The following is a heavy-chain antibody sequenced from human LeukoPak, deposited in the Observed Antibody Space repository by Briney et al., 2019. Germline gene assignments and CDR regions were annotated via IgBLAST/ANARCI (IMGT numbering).Heavy chain of an antibody. V-gene: IGHV7-4-1*02. Sequence: GASVKVSCKASRYTFNTYALNWVRQAPGQGFEWMGWINTNTGNPTYAQGFTGRFVFSLDTSVSTAYVQISSLKAEDTAVYYCASLVPYSSGWVRPDWFDPWGQGTLVTVSS. J-gene: IGHJ5*02. CDR2: INTNTGNP. CDR3: ASLVPYSSGWVRPDWFDP. CDR1: RYTFNTYA. D-gene: IGHD6-19*01.